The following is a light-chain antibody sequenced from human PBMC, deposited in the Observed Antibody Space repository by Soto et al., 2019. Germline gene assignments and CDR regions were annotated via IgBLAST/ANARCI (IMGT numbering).Light chain of an antibody. CDR1: QSISNY. CDR2: AAT. V-gene: IGKV1-39*01. Sequence: DIQMTQSPSSLSASVGDGVTITCRASQSISNYLNWYQQKPGKAPTFLIYAATILRSGVPSRLSASGSGTDFPLTISSLQPDDFATYDCQQSNIPRPFGQGTKVEIK. CDR3: QQSNIPRP. J-gene: IGKJ1*01.